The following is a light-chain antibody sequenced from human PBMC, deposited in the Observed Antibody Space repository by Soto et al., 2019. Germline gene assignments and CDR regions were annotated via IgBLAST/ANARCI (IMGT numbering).Light chain of an antibody. CDR1: QGISTW. V-gene: IGKV1D-12*01. CDR3: QQAKSVPRT. J-gene: IGKJ4*01. Sequence: DIQMTQSPSSVSASVGDRVTITRRASQGISTWLAWYQQKPGKAPKLLFYDASSLQSGVPSRFSGSGAGTDFTLTISSLYPGDFATYYGQQAKSVPRTFGGGTKVDIK. CDR2: DAS.